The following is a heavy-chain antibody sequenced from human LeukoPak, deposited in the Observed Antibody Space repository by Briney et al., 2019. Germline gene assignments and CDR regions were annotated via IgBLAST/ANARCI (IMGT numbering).Heavy chain of an antibody. CDR2: ISAYNGNT. D-gene: IGHD3-10*01. CDR1: GYTFTSYG. Sequence: ASVKVSCKASGYTFTSYGISWVRQAPGQGLEWMGWISAYNGNTKYAQKLQGRVTMTTDTSTSTAYMELRSLRSDDTAVYYCARDHREMYYYGSGSYPYNWFDPWGQGTLVTVSS. J-gene: IGHJ5*02. V-gene: IGHV1-18*01. CDR3: ARDHREMYYYGSGSYPYNWFDP.